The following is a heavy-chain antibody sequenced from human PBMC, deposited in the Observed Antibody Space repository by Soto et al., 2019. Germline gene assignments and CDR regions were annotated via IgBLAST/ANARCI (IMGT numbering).Heavy chain of an antibody. CDR3: ARRIPFGYGMDV. Sequence: EVQLVESGGGLVQPGGSLRLSCAASGFTFSSYAMHWVRQAPGKGLEYVSVITSNGGNTDYASSVKGRFTISRDNSKKTLYLQMGRLRAEDMAVYYCARRIPFGYGMDVWGQGTTVTVSS. V-gene: IGHV3-64*01. D-gene: IGHD2-21*01. J-gene: IGHJ6*02. CDR2: ITSNGGNT. CDR1: GFTFSSYA.